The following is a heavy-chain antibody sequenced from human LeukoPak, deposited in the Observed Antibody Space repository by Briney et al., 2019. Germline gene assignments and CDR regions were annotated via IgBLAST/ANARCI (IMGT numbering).Heavy chain of an antibody. CDR2: ISSNSYTI. V-gene: IGHV3-48*04. CDR3: ARDRYGDYAIDS. J-gene: IGHJ4*02. CDR1: GFTFSTYS. Sequence: GGSLRLSCAASGFTFSTYSMNWVRQAPGKGLEWVSYISSNSYTIYYADSVRGRFTIFRDNAKNSLYLQMISLRAEDTAVYFCARDRYGDYAIDSWGQGTLVTVSS. D-gene: IGHD4-17*01.